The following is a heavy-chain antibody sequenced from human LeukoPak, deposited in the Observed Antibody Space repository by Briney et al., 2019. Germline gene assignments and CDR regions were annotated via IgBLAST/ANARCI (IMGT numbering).Heavy chain of an antibody. CDR2: INPSGGST. CDR1: GYNFISYY. J-gene: IGHJ6*02. D-gene: IGHD2-8*01. CDR3: AREDVVLVDAVRYYYYGMDV. Sequence: ATVRVSCKASGYNFISYYMHWVRQAPGQGLEWMGIINPSGGSTSYAQKFQDRVTMTRDTSTSTVYMELSSLKSEDTAVYYCAREDVVLVDAVRYYYYGMDVWGQGTTVTVSS. V-gene: IGHV1-46*01.